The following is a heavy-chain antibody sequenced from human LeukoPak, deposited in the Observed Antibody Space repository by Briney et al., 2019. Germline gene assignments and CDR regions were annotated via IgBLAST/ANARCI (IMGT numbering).Heavy chain of an antibody. CDR2: ISGSGGST. D-gene: IGHD2-2*01. CDR1: GFTFSSYA. J-gene: IGHJ4*02. Sequence: GGSLRLSCAASGFTFSSYAMSWVRQAPGKGLEWVSAISGSGGSTYYADSVKGRFTISRDNSKNTLYLQMNSLRAEDTAVYYCASQPGDIVVVPAAQTDYWGQGTLVTVSS. V-gene: IGHV3-23*01. CDR3: ASQPGDIVVVPAAQTDY.